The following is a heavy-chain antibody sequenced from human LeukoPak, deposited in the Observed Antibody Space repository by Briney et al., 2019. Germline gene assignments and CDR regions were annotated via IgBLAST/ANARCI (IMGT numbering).Heavy chain of an antibody. J-gene: IGHJ4*02. CDR1: GGSFSGYY. CDR2: INHSGST. Sequence: NPSETLSLTCAVYGGSFSGYYWSWIRQPPGKGLEWIGEINHSGSTNYNPSLKSRVTISVDTSKNQFSLKLSSVTAADTAVYYCARGKSLRGRYFDYWGQGTLVTVSS. CDR3: ARGKSLRGRYFDY. V-gene: IGHV4-34*01. D-gene: IGHD3-10*01.